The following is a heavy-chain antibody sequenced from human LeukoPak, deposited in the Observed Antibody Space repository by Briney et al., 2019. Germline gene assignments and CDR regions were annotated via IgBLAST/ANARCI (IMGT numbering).Heavy chain of an antibody. V-gene: IGHV4-31*03. CDR1: GDSMTRGGYY. J-gene: IGHJ4*02. CDR3: ARAVDYRNYFDY. CDR2: IYHSGPT. D-gene: IGHD4-11*01. Sequence: PSETLSLTCTVSGDSMTRGGYYWSWVRQHPGKGLEWVGFIYHSGPTFYNPSLESRATISVYTSQNQFSLKLTSVSAADTAVYYCARAVDYRNYFDYWGQGTLVTVSS.